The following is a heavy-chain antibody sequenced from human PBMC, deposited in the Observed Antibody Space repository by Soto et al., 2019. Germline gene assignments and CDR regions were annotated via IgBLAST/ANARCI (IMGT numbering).Heavy chain of an antibody. CDR1: GGSISSGGYY. CDR2: IYYSGST. CDR3: ARRFDIYYYMDV. D-gene: IGHD3-10*01. V-gene: IGHV4-31*03. J-gene: IGHJ6*03. Sequence: SETLSLTCTVSGGSISSGGYYWSWIRQHPGKGLEWIGYIYYSGSTYYNPSLKSRVTISVDTSKNQFSLKLSSVTAADTAVYYFARRFDIYYYMDVRGKGTTVTVSS.